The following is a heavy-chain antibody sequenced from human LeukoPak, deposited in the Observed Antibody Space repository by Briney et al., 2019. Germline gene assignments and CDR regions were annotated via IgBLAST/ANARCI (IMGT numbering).Heavy chain of an antibody. CDR1: GFTFSGSA. D-gene: IGHD2-21*02. J-gene: IGHJ3*02. V-gene: IGHV3-73*01. CDR3: TSAAYCGGDCQGNAFDI. CDR2: IRSKANSYAT. Sequence: PGGSLRLSCAASGFTFSGSAMHWVRQASGKGLEWVGRIRSKANSYATAYAASVKGRFTISRDDSKNTAYLQMNSLKTEDTAVYYCTSAAYCGGDCQGNAFDIWGQGTMVTVSS.